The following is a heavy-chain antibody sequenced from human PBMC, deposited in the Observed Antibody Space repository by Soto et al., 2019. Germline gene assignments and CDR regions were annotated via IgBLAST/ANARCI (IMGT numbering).Heavy chain of an antibody. V-gene: IGHV3-15*01. J-gene: IGHJ2*01. CDR1: GFTFSNAW. Sequence: EVQLVESGGGLVKPGGSLRLSCAASGFTFSNAWMSWVRQAPGKGLEWVGRIKSKTDGGTTDYAAPVKGRFTISRDDSKNTLYLQMNSLKTEDTAVYYCSATSGIKYWYFYLWGRGTLVTVCS. CDR2: IKSKTDGGTT. D-gene: IGHD1-1*01. CDR3: SATSGIKYWYFYL.